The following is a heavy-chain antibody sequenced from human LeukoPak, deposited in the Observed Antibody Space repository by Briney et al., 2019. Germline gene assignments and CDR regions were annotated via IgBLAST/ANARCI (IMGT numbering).Heavy chain of an antibody. CDR2: IYTSGST. Sequence: SETLSLTCTVSGGSISSYYWSWIRQPAGKGLEWIGRIYTSGSTYYNPSLKSRVTISVDTSKNQFSLKLSSVTAADTAVYYCARDRLGYCSSTSCYAQAEFDYWGQGTLVTVSS. J-gene: IGHJ4*02. CDR3: ARDRLGYCSSTSCYAQAEFDY. V-gene: IGHV4-4*07. CDR1: GGSISSYY. D-gene: IGHD2-2*01.